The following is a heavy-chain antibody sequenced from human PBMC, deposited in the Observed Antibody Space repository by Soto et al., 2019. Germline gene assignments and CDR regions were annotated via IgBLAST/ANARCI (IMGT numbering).Heavy chain of an antibody. D-gene: IGHD3-10*01. J-gene: IGHJ6*02. V-gene: IGHV3-30*18. CDR2: TSYDGDKE. CDR3: AKDIALVRGVIIDLDV. CDR1: GFTFINYG. Sequence: GSLRPSCAASGFTFINYGMHFFRHAPCKGLEWVAVTSYDGDKEYYADSVKGRFTISRDNSKNTLYLQMNSLRVEDTAVYYCAKDIALVRGVIIDLDVWGQGTTVTVSS.